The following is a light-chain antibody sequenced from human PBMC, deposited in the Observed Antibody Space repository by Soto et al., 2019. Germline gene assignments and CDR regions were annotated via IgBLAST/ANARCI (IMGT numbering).Light chain of an antibody. CDR2: GAS. CDR3: QQYDKSPLT. V-gene: IGKV3-20*01. CDR1: QSVSNNY. Sequence: ELVLTQSPGTLSFSPGERATLSCRASQSVSNNYLAWYQLKPGQAPRLLIYGASSKTTGIPHRFSGSGSGTDITLTISRLEPEDFAVYYCQQYDKSPLTFGQGTTVAI. J-gene: IGKJ1*01.